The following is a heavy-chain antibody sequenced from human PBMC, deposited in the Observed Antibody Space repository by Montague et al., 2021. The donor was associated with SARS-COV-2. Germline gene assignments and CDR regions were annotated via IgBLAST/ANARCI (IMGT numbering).Heavy chain of an antibody. CDR3: AKDLYSGGFGFESGSDF. CDR2: ISGDGATA. V-gene: IGHV3-23*01. D-gene: IGHD6-19*01. CDR1: GFTFGDYA. J-gene: IGHJ4*02. Sequence: SLRLSFSASGFTFGDYAINWVRQAPGKGLEWVASISGDGATAYYAESVLGRFAISRDNSKNTVLIQMDILRVKDAAVYYCAKDLYSGGFGFESGSDFWGQGTLVTVSS.